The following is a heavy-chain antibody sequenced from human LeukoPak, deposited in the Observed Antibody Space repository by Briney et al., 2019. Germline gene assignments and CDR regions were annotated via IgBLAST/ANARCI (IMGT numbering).Heavy chain of an antibody. D-gene: IGHD3-10*01. Sequence: SETLSLTCTVSGGSISSYYWSWIRQPPGKGLEWIGYIYYSGSTNYNPSLKSRVTISVDTSKNQFSLKLSSVTAADTAVYYCARRSIYGSGSYYNRAFDIWGQGTMVTVSS. CDR2: IYYSGST. CDR3: ARRSIYGSGSYYNRAFDI. J-gene: IGHJ3*02. CDR1: GGSISSYY. V-gene: IGHV4-59*08.